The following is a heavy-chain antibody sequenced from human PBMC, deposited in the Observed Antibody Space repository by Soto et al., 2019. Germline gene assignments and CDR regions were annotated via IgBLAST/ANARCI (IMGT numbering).Heavy chain of an antibody. Sequence: SETLSLTCTASSGSISSNCWSWIRQPPGKGLEWIGYISSSGSTSYNASLQRRVSISVDTSRSQISLRLTSVTAADTAVYYCATVRRARHRTFYFDPWGRGTLVTVSS. D-gene: IGHD2-8*01. J-gene: IGHJ5*02. CDR2: ISSSGST. CDR3: ATVRRARHRTFYFDP. V-gene: IGHV4-59*01. CDR1: SGSISSNC.